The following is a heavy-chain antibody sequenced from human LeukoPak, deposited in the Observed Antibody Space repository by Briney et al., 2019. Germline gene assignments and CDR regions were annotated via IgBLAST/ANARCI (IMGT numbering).Heavy chain of an antibody. J-gene: IGHJ4*02. D-gene: IGHD2-2*01. CDR3: ARQGYCSSTSCYAFGGFDY. CDR2: ISTSGYTK. V-gene: IGHV3-48*03. Sequence: GGSLRLSCAASGFTFRSYEINWVRQAPGKGLEWVSYISTSGYTKYYADSVKGRFTISRDNAKNSLYLQMNSLRAEDTAVYYCARQGYCSSTSCYAFGGFDYWGQGTLVTVSS. CDR1: GFTFRSYE.